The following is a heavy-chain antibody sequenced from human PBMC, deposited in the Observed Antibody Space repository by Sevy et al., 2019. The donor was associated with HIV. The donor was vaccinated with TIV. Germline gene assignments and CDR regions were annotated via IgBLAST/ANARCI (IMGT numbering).Heavy chain of an antibody. Sequence: GGSLRLSCAASGFTFSSYAMHWVRQAPGKGLEWVAVISYDGSNKYYADSVKGRFTISRDNSKNTLYLQMNSLRAEDTAVYYCARGKGWFGELLFGTFDYWGQGTLVTVSS. CDR3: ARGKGWFGELLFGTFDY. D-gene: IGHD3-10*01. J-gene: IGHJ4*02. CDR1: GFTFSSYA. CDR2: ISYDGSNK. V-gene: IGHV3-30-3*01.